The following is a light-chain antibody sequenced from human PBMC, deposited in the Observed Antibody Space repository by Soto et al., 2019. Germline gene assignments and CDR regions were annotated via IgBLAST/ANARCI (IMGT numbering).Light chain of an antibody. CDR2: GAS. V-gene: IGKV1-39*01. J-gene: IGKJ3*01. CDR3: QQRSNWPLFT. CDR1: QSISHF. Sequence: DIEMTQSPSSLSASVGDSVTITCRASQSISHFLNWYQQKPGKAPRVLIYGASTLKGGVPSRFSGSGSGTEFTLTISSLQPEDFAVYYCQQRSNWPLFTFGPGTKVDIK.